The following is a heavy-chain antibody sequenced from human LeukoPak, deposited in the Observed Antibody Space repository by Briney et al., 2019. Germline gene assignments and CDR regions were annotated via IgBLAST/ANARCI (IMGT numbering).Heavy chain of an antibody. CDR1: GYTFTSYA. CDR2: INAGNGNT. V-gene: IGHV1-3*01. D-gene: IGHD3-10*01. J-gene: IGHJ4*02. CDR3: ARSRNYGSGSSKYYFDY. Sequence: ASVKVSCKASGYTFTSYAMHWVRQAPGQRLEWVGWINAGNGNTKYSQKFQGRVTITRDTSASTAYMELSSLRSEDTAVYYCARSRNYGSGSSKYYFDYGGQGTLVTVSS.